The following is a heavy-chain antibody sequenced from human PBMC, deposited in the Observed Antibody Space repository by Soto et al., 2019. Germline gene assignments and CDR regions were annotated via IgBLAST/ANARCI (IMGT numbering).Heavy chain of an antibody. J-gene: IGHJ2*01. CDR3: AHRRGDYDSSGYSYWYFDL. D-gene: IGHD3-22*01. CDR2: IYLDDDK. CDR1: GFSLSTSGVG. Sequence: QITLKESGPTLVKPTQTLTLTCTFSGFSLSTSGVGVGWIRQPPGKALGWLALIYLDDDKRYSPSLKSRLTIPKDTSKNQVVLTMTTMDPVDTATYYCAHRRGDYDSSGYSYWYFDLWGRGTLVTVSS. V-gene: IGHV2-5*02.